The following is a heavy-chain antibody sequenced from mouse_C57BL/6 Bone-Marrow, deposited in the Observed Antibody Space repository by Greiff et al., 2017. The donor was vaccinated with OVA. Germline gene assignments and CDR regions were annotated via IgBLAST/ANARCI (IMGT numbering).Heavy chain of an antibody. CDR1: GYTFTDYE. CDR3: IPTGMDY. J-gene: IGHJ4*01. Sequence: QVQLQQSGAELVRPGASVTLSCKASGYTFTDYEMHWVKQTPVHGLDWIGAIDPETGGTASNQKFKGKAILTADKSSSTAYMELRCLTSDDSAVYYCIPTGMDYWGQGTSVTVSS. CDR2: IDPETGGT. V-gene: IGHV1-15*01. D-gene: IGHD1-1*01.